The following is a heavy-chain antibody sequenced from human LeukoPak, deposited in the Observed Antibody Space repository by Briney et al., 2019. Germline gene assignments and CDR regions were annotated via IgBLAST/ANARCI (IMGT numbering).Heavy chain of an antibody. Sequence: GGSLRLSCAASGFTFSRYDIHWVRQAAGRGLEWVAAIAIAGDTFYAGSVKGRFTISRENAKNSLYLQMNSLRAGDTAVYYCVRGVDGFDLWGQGTLVTVSS. V-gene: IGHV3-13*01. CDR1: GFTFSRYD. CDR2: IAIAGDT. CDR3: VRGVDGFDL. J-gene: IGHJ5*02.